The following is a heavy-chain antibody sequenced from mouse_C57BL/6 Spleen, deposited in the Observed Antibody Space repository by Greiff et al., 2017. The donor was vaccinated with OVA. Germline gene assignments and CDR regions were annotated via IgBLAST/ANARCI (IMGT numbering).Heavy chain of an antibody. V-gene: IGHV1-50*01. J-gene: IGHJ2*01. CDR3: ARWDYGNYRAF. CDR2: IDPSDSYT. Sequence: VQLQQPGAELVKPGASVKLSCKASGYTFTSYWMQWVKQRPGQGLEWIGEIDPSDSYTNYNQKFKGKATLTVDTSSSTAYMQRSSLTSEDSAVYYCARWDYGNYRAFWGQGTTRTVSA. D-gene: IGHD2-1*01. CDR1: GYTFTSYW.